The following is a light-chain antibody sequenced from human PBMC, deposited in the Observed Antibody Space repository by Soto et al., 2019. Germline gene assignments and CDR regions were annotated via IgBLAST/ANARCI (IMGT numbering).Light chain of an antibody. Sequence: QSVLTQPPSASSTPEQTVTISCSGSTSNIGTFYVYWYQHLPGTAPKLLIYLGDQRASGVSDRFSGSKSGTSASLAINGLRSDDGADYYCAAWDDNLNAYVFGSGTKVTVL. J-gene: IGLJ1*01. CDR2: LGD. CDR3: AAWDDNLNAYV. V-gene: IGLV1-47*02. CDR1: TSNIGTFY.